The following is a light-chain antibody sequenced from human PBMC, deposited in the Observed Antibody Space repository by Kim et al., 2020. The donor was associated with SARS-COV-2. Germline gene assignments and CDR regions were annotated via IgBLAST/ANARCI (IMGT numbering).Light chain of an antibody. Sequence: VSVSRGQTVTITGSGDKLGDKYSSWYQQQPGQAPVLVIYQDTQRPSGVPERFSGSNSGNTATLTISGTQAVDEADYYCQAWDKTWVFGGGTQLTVL. J-gene: IGLJ3*02. CDR1: KLGDKY. CDR3: QAWDKTWV. CDR2: QDT. V-gene: IGLV3-1*01.